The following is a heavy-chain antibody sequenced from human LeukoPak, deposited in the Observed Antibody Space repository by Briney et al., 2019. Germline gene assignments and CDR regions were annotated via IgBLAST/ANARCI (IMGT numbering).Heavy chain of an antibody. CDR2: IYYSGST. J-gene: IGHJ5*02. CDR3: ARDWGKICSSTSCYEDEDTNWSDP. D-gene: IGHD2-2*01. CDR1: GGSISSYY. Sequence: SETLSLTCTVSGGSISSYYWSWIRQPPGKGLEWIGYIYYSGSTNYNPSPKSRVTISVDTSKNQSSLKLSSVTAADTAVYYCARDWGKICSSTSCYEDEDTNWSDPWGQGTLVTVSS. V-gene: IGHV4-59*12.